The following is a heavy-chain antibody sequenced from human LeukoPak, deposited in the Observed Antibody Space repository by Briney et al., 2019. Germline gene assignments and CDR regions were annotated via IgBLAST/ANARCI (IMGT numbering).Heavy chain of an antibody. V-gene: IGHV4-59*01. Sequence: SETLSLTCTVSGDTIRSYHWSWIRQPPGKGLEWIANIYYSGSTNYNLSLKSRVTISLDTSKNQLSLKLSTVTAADTAVYYCARGEYDILTGYYNAFDIWGQGTMVTVSS. J-gene: IGHJ3*02. D-gene: IGHD3-9*01. CDR3: ARGEYDILTGYYNAFDI. CDR2: IYYSGST. CDR1: GDTIRSYH.